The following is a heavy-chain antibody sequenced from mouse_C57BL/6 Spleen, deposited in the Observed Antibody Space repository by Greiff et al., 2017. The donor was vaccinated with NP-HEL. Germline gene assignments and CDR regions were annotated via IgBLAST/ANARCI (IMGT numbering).Heavy chain of an antibody. CDR2: IRNKANGYTT. V-gene: IGHV7-3*01. J-gene: IGHJ2*01. CDR3: ARSLGRGNFDY. Sequence: EVNVVESGGGLVQPGGSLSLSCAASGFTFTDYYMSWVRQPPGKALEWLGFIRNKANGYTTEYSASVKGRFTISRDNSQSILYLQMNALRAEDSATNYCARSLGRGNFDYWGQGTTLTVSS. D-gene: IGHD4-1*01. CDR1: GFTFTDYY.